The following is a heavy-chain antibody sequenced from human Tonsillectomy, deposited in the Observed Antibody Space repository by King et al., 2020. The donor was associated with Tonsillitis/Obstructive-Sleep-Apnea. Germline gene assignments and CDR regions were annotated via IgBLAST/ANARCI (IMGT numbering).Heavy chain of an antibody. CDR1: GFRFEDFA. CDR2: ISWNSATI. CDR3: VKEGDPKAYYLDV. V-gene: IGHV3-9*01. J-gene: IGHJ6*03. Sequence: VQLVESGGGLVQPGRSLRLSCAASGFRFEDFAMHWVRQPPGKGLGWVSGISWNSATIGYADSVKGRFTISRDNAKNSLYLQMNSLRPEDTALYYCVKEGDPKAYYLDVWGKGTTVTVSS.